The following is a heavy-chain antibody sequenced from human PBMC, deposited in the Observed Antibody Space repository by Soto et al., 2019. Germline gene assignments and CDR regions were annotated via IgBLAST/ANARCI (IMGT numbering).Heavy chain of an antibody. V-gene: IGHV1-69*02. J-gene: IGHJ3*02. CDR1: GGTFSSYT. CDR3: ASPPTTVTTSWDDAFDI. D-gene: IGHD4-17*01. CDR2: IIPILGIA. Sequence: QVQLVQSGAEVKKPGSSVKVSCKASGGTFSSYTISWVRQAPGQGLEWMGRIIPILGIANYAQKFQGRVTITADKSTSTAYMELSSLRSDDTAVYYCASPPTTVTTSWDDAFDIWGQGTMVTVSS.